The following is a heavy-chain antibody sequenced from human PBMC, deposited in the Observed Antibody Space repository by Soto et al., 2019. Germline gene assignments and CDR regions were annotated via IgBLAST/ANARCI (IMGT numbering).Heavy chain of an antibody. Sequence: GGSLRLSCAASGFTFSRYGMHWVRQAPGKGLEWVALIWNDGIRKVYVDSVRGRFTISRDNSKNTLDLQMNSLRAEDTAVYYCARDDDYEANAFDYWGPGTLVTVSS. CDR2: IWNDGIRK. CDR3: ARDDDYEANAFDY. V-gene: IGHV3-33*01. D-gene: IGHD3-22*01. J-gene: IGHJ4*02. CDR1: GFTFSRYG.